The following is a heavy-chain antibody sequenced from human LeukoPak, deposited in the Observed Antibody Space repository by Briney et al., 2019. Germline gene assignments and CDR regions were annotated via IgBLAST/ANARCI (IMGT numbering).Heavy chain of an antibody. CDR1: GDSIGSYY. V-gene: IGHV4-59*01. Sequence: PSETLSLTCTVSGDSIGSYYWSWIRQPPGKGLEWIGYIYFTGSTNYNPSLKSRVIMSVDTSKNQFSLKVTSVNVADTAVYYCARAGIVGDAFDIWGQGTMVTASS. D-gene: IGHD2-15*01. J-gene: IGHJ3*02. CDR3: ARAGIVGDAFDI. CDR2: IYFTGST.